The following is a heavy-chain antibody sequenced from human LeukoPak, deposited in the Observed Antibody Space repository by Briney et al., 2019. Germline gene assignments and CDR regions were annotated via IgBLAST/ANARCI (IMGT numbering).Heavy chain of an antibody. V-gene: IGHV4-59*01. J-gene: IGHJ4*02. CDR2: IYYSGST. CDR1: GGSISSYY. D-gene: IGHD3-10*01. CDR3: ARRRFGEFHDY. Sequence: PSETLSLTCTVSGGSISSYYWSWIRQPPGKRLEWIGYIYYSGSTNYNPSLKSRVTISVVTSKNQFSLKLSSVTAADTAVYYCARRRFGEFHDYWGQGTLSPSPQ.